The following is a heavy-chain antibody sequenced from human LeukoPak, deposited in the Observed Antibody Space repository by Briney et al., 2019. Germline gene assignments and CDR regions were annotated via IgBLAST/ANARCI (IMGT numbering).Heavy chain of an antibody. Sequence: GASVKVACKASGYTFTSYDINWVRQAPGHGLEWMGWINTYSGKTSLAQKFQGRVTMTTDTSTSTVYLELRSLRSADTAVYYCARAYWDLPYFDYWGQGTRFIVSS. V-gene: IGHV1-18*01. J-gene: IGHJ4*02. D-gene: IGHD2-8*02. CDR1: GYTFTSYD. CDR3: ARAYWDLPYFDY. CDR2: INTYSGKT.